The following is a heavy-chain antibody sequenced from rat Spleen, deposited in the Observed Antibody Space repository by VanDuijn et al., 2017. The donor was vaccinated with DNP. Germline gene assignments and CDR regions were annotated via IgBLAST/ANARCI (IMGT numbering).Heavy chain of an antibody. Sequence: EVQLQESGPGLVKPSQSLSLTCSVTGYFITSNYWGWIRKFPGNKMEWMGYISYSGSTTYNPSLKSRISITRDTSKNQFFLQLNSVTTEDTATYYCARGLNYGGYIYSWYFDFWGPGTMVTVSS. D-gene: IGHD1-11*01. CDR3: ARGLNYGGYIYSWYFDF. J-gene: IGHJ1*01. CDR1: GYFITSNY. CDR2: ISYSGST. V-gene: IGHV3-1*01.